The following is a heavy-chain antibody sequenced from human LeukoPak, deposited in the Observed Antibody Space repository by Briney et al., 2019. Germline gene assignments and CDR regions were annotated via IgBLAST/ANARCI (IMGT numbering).Heavy chain of an antibody. J-gene: IGHJ3*02. Sequence: GGSQRLSCAASGFKFSDHYIDWVRQAPGKGLEWVGRSRNKASSYTTEYAASVEGRFTISRDVSESSLYLQMNSLRAEDTAVYYCAKASVSSSWFDAFDIWGQGTMVTVSS. D-gene: IGHD6-13*01. V-gene: IGHV3-72*01. CDR3: AKASVSSSWFDAFDI. CDR1: GFKFSDHY. CDR2: SRNKASSYTT.